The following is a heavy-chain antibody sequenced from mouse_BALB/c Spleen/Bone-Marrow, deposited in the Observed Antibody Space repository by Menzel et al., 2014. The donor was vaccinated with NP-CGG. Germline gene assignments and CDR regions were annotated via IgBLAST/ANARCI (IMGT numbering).Heavy chain of an antibody. V-gene: IGHV3-1*02. CDR2: IHYSGST. Sequence: EWMGYIHYSGSTNYNPSLKSRISITRDTSKNQFFLQLNSVTTEDTATYYCARRNYGSSFAWFAYWGQGTLVTVSA. CDR3: ARRNYGSSFAWFAY. J-gene: IGHJ3*01. D-gene: IGHD1-1*01.